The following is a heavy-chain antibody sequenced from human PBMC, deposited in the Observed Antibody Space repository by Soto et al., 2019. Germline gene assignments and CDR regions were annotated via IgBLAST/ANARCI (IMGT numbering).Heavy chain of an antibody. Sequence: GESLKISCKGSGYSFSSRWIAWVRQKPGKGLECMGIIFPGDSDPSYRPSFEGQVTISADESINTAYLQWSSLKASDTAMYFCASGISYGEYYFDNWGQGTQVTVSS. CDR3: ASGISYGEYYFDN. D-gene: IGHD5-18*01. J-gene: IGHJ4*02. CDR2: IFPGDSDP. V-gene: IGHV5-51*01. CDR1: GYSFSSRW.